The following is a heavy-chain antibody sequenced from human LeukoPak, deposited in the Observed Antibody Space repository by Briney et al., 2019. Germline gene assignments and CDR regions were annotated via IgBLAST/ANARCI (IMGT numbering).Heavy chain of an antibody. CDR1: GGSISSGSHY. CDR2: IYYSGST. J-gene: IGHJ1*01. V-gene: IGHV4-61*01. Sequence: SETLSLTCTVSGGSISSGSHYWSWIRQPPGKGLEWIGHIYYSGSTNYNPSLKSRVTISVDTSKNQFSLKLSSVTAADTAIYYCARDDYGDRRPLPQHWGQGTLVTVSS. CDR3: ARDDYGDRRPLPQH. D-gene: IGHD4-17*01.